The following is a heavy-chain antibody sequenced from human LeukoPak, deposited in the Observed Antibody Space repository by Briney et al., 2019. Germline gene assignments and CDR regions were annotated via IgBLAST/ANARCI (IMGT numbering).Heavy chain of an antibody. CDR1: GYTFTSYG. CDR3: ASGSSGYSDPLDY. D-gene: IGHD3-22*01. CDR2: IIPIFGTA. J-gene: IGHJ4*02. Sequence: ASVKVSCKASGYTFTSYGISWVRQAPGQGLEWMGGIIPIFGTANYAQKFQGRVTITADESTSTAYMELSSLRSEDTAVYYCASGSSGYSDPLDYWGQGTLVTVSS. V-gene: IGHV1-69*13.